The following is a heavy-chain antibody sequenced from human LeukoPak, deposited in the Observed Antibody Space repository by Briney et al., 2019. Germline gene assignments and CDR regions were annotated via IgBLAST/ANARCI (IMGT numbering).Heavy chain of an antibody. CDR3: AKDEAWGRYKD. CDR2: ISPSGGIT. D-gene: IGHD3-16*01. J-gene: IGHJ1*01. CDR1: GFTFSSYW. V-gene: IGHV3-23*01. Sequence: GGSLRLSCAASGFTFSSYWMHWVRQIPGKGLEWVSGISPSGGITYYTDSVKGRFTISRDNSKHTVSLQMNSLRGEDTAVYYCAKDEAWGRYKDWGQGTLVTVSS.